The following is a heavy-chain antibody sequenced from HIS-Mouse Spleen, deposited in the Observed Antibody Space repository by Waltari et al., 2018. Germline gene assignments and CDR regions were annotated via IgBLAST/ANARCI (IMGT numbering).Heavy chain of an antibody. CDR3: ARIAEGYSSGWYAFDY. V-gene: IGHV2-70*04. D-gene: IGHD6-19*01. CDR2: IDWDDDK. Sequence: QVTLMESGPALWKPTQTLTLTCTFSGFSLRTTRMLGRWIRRPPGKALEWLARIDWDDDKDYSTSLKTRLTISKDTSKNQVVLTMTNMDPVDTATYYCARIAEGYSSGWYAFDYWGQGTLVTVSS. CDR1: GFSLRTTRML. J-gene: IGHJ4*02.